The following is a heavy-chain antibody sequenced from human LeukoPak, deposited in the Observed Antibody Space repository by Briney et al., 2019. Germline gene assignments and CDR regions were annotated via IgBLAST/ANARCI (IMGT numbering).Heavy chain of an antibody. Sequence: ASVKVSCKASGYTFTGYYIHWVRQAPGQGLELMGWINPNSGGTYYAQAFQARVTMTRDTSISTAYMELSRLRSDDTALYYCARTASCGTNCYSYFDYWGQGTLVTVSS. CDR2: INPNSGGT. V-gene: IGHV1-2*02. D-gene: IGHD2-21*01. CDR3: ARTASCGTNCYSYFDY. CDR1: GYTFTGYY. J-gene: IGHJ4*02.